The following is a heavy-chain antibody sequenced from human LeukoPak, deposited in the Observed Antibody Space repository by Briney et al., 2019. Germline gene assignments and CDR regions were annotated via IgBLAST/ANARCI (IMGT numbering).Heavy chain of an antibody. D-gene: IGHD2-21*02. CDR1: GDSVTSGGYF. V-gene: IGHV4-31*03. Sequence: SETLSLTCTVSGDSVTSGGYFWTWIRQHPGKGLEWIGYISNSGTTSYNPSLKSRVSISVDTSNNQFSLRLSSVTAADMAVYYCARDVVVTSSPDAFDIWGQGTMVTVSS. CDR3: ARDVVVTSSPDAFDI. J-gene: IGHJ3*02. CDR2: ISNSGTT.